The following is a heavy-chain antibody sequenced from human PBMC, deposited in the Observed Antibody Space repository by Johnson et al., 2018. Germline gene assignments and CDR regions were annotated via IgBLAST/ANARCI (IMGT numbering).Heavy chain of an antibody. CDR2: IYPGDSDT. Sequence: EQLVQSGAEVKKPGVSLKISCKGSGYSFTSYWIGWVRQMPGKGLEWMGIIYPGDSDTSYSPSFPGQVTISADKSISPAYLQWSSLTASATAMYYCARPLTYYYDSSGFDAFDIWGQGTMVTVSS. D-gene: IGHD3-22*01. CDR3: ARPLTYYYDSSGFDAFDI. V-gene: IGHV5-51*03. CDR1: GYSFTSYW. J-gene: IGHJ3*02.